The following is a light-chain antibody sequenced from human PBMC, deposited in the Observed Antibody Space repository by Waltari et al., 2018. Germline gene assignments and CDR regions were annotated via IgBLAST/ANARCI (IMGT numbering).Light chain of an antibody. V-gene: IGKV1-5*03. CDR2: KAS. Sequence: DIQMTQSPSTLSASVGDRVTITCRASQSISSWLAWYQQKPGKAPKLLIYKASSLESGVPLRFSGRGSGTEFTLTISSLQPDDFATYYCQHYNSYPWTFGQGTKVEIK. J-gene: IGKJ1*01. CDR3: QHYNSYPWT. CDR1: QSISSW.